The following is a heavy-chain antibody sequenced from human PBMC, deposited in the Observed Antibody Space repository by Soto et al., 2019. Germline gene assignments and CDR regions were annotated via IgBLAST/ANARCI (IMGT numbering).Heavy chain of an antibody. CDR3: TTHLREV. Sequence: EEQLVESGGGLVKPGGSLRLSCAASGFTFINAWMSWVRQAPGKGLEYIGHIKTKPDGGTPHYAAPVKGRFTISRDHSEKMLYLQMNSLKTEDTGVYYCTTHLREVGGQGTLVTVSS. V-gene: IGHV3-15*01. CDR2: IKTKPDGGTP. CDR1: GFTFINAW. J-gene: IGHJ4*02.